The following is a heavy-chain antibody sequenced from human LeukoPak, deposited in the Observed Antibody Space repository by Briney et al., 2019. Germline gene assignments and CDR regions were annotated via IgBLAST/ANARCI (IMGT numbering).Heavy chain of an antibody. Sequence: SETLSLTCTVSGGSISSYYWSWIRQPAGKGLEWIGRIYTSGSTNYNPSLKSRVTMSVDTSKNQFSLKLSSVTAADTAVYYCAAYYYGSGSYYNYYFDYWGQGTLVTVSS. CDR2: IYTSGST. D-gene: IGHD3-10*01. J-gene: IGHJ4*02. CDR3: AAYYYGSGSYYNYYFDY. V-gene: IGHV4-4*07. CDR1: GGSISSYY.